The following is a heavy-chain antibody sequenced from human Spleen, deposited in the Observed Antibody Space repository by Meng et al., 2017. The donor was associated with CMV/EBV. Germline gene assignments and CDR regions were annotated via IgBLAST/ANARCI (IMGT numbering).Heavy chain of an antibody. Sequence: QVPLQESGPGLVKPSQTLSLTCTVSGGSISSGDYYWSWIRQTPGKGLEWIGYIYYSGSTYYNPSLKSRVTISVDTSKNQFSLKLSSVTAADTAVYYCAREATYYDSSGYYLIFDYWGQGTLVTVSS. CDR1: GGSISSGDYY. CDR3: AREATYYDSSGYYLIFDY. V-gene: IGHV4-30-4*08. D-gene: IGHD3-22*01. J-gene: IGHJ4*02. CDR2: IYYSGST.